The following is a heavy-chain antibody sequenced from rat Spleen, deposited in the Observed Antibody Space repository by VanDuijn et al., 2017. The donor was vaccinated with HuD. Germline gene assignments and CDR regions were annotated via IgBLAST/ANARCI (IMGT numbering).Heavy chain of an antibody. Sequence: EVQLVESGGGLVQPGRSMKLSCAASGFTFSNYDMAWVRQAPTKGLEWVASISYDGSSTYYRDSVKGRFTISRDNAKSTLYLQMVCLRSEDTATYYCTTDGLFAYWGQGTLVTVSS. CDR2: ISYDGSST. V-gene: IGHV5-20*01. CDR3: TTDGLFAY. J-gene: IGHJ3*01. CDR1: GFTFSNYD.